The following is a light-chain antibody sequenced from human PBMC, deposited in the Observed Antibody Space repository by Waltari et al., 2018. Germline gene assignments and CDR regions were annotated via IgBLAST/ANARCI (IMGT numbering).Light chain of an antibody. CDR2: LNGDGSH. J-gene: IGLJ3*02. V-gene: IGLV4-69*01. Sequence: QLVLTQSPSASASLGASVKLTCTLSSGHSTYAIAWYQQQPEKGPRFLLKLNGDGSHIRGDGIPDRFSGPSPWAERYLTISSLQSEDEADYYCQAWDTAFNWVFGGGTKLTVL. CDR3: QAWDTAFNWV. CDR1: SGHSTYA.